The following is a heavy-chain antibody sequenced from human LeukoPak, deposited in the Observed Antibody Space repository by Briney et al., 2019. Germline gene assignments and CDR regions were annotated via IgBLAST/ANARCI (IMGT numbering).Heavy chain of an antibody. CDR1: GFTFSKYA. CDR2: ISSSSSTI. CDR3: ARLSGSYPDAFDI. D-gene: IGHD1-26*01. V-gene: IGHV3-48*01. J-gene: IGHJ3*02. Sequence: GGSLRLSCAASGFTFSKYAMTWVRQAPGKGLEWVSYISSSSSTIYYADSVKGRFTISRDNAKNSLYLQMNSLRAEDTAVYYCARLSGSYPDAFDIWGQGTMVTVSS.